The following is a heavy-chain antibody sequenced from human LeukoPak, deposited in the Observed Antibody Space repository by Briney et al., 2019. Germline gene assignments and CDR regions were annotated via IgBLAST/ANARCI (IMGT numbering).Heavy chain of an antibody. Sequence: SETLSLTCTVSGGSISSSSYYWGWIRQPPGKGLEWIGSIYYSGSTYYNPSLKSRVTISVDTSKNQFSLKLSSVTAADTAVYYCARGWDDYSNYYFDYWGQGTLVTVSS. CDR1: GGSISSSSYY. CDR2: IYYSGST. D-gene: IGHD4-11*01. CDR3: ARGWDDYSNYYFDY. J-gene: IGHJ4*02. V-gene: IGHV4-39*07.